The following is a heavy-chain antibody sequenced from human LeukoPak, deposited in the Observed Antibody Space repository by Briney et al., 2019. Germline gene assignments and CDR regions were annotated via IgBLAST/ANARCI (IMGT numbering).Heavy chain of an antibody. CDR1: GFTFSTYS. Sequence: GGSLRLSCAASGFTFSTYSMDWVRQAPGKGLEWVSVIYSGGSTYYADSVKGRFTISRDNSKNTLYLQMNSLRAEDTAVYYCARAPSSGWNDWGQGTLVTVSS. D-gene: IGHD6-19*01. V-gene: IGHV3-53*01. J-gene: IGHJ4*02. CDR3: ARAPSSGWND. CDR2: IYSGGST.